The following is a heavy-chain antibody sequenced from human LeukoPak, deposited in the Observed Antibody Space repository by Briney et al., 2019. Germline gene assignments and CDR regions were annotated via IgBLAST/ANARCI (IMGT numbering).Heavy chain of an antibody. J-gene: IGHJ6*03. D-gene: IGHD6-13*01. CDR2: ISSSSSYI. CDR1: GFTFSSYS. CDR3: ARDIAAAGTGYYYYYMDV. Sequence: GGSLRLSCAASGFTFSSYSMNWVRQAPGKGLEWVSSISSSSSYIYYADSVKGRFTISRDNAKNSLYLQMNSLRAEDTAVYYCARDIAAAGTGYYYYYMDVWGKGTTVTISS. V-gene: IGHV3-21*01.